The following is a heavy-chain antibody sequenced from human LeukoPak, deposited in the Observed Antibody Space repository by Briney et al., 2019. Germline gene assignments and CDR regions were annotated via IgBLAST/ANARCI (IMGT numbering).Heavy chain of an antibody. D-gene: IGHD3-22*01. CDR1: GSTFSSNK. V-gene: IGHV3-21*01. J-gene: IGHJ4*02. CDR2: ISSSISYI. CDR3: ASPPYYDIET. Sequence: KSGGSLKPAWPPSGSTFSSNKMKWARQPPGRGLGWVPSISSSISYIYYAASVKGRFTISRDNAKNSLYLQMNSLSAEDTAVYYCASPPYYDIETGGQGTLVIVSS.